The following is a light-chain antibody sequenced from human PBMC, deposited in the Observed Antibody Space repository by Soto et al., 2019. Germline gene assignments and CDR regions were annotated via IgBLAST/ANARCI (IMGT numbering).Light chain of an antibody. Sequence: DIVMTQSPLSLPVTPGEPASISCRSSQSLLHSNGYNYLDWYLQKPGQSPQLLIYLGSNRASGVPDRFSGSGSSTDCTLKITRVEAEDVGVYYCMQALQTPPTFGQGTKVEIK. V-gene: IGKV2-28*01. CDR2: LGS. CDR1: QSLLHSNGYNY. CDR3: MQALQTPPT. J-gene: IGKJ1*01.